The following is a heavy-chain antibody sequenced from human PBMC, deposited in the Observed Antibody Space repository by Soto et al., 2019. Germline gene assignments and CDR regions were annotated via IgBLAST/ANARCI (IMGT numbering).Heavy chain of an antibody. CDR2: IYYSGST. CDR1: GGSISSSSYY. V-gene: IGHV4-39*03. D-gene: IGHD3-10*02. Sequence: SETLSLTCTVSGGSISSSSYYWGWIRQPPGKGLEWIGSIYYSGSTYYNPSLKSRVTISVDTSKNQFSLKLSSVTAADTAVYYYVRGSISSATAFDYWGQGTLVTVSS. CDR3: VRGSISSATAFDY. J-gene: IGHJ4*02.